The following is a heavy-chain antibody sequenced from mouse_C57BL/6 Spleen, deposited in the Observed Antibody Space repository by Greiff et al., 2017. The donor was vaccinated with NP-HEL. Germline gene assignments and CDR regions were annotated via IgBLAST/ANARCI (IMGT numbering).Heavy chain of an antibody. V-gene: IGHV1-53*01. CDR3: AGYYYGSFYWYFDV. J-gene: IGHJ1*03. Sequence: QVQLQQPGTELVKPGASVKLSCKASGYTFTSYWMHWVKQRPGQGLEWIGNINPSNGGTNYNEKFQSKATLTVDKSSSTAYMQLSSLTSEDSAVYYCAGYYYGSFYWYFDVWGTGTTVTVSS. D-gene: IGHD1-1*01. CDR1: GYTFTSYW. CDR2: INPSNGGT.